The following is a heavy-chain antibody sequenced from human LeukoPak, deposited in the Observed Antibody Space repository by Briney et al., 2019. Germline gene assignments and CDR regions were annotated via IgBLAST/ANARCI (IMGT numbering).Heavy chain of an antibody. CDR3: AKDLGVYYDISGDDFDL. Sequence: PGGSLRLSCAASGFIFRTFGMNWVRQPPGKGLEWVALIWYDGNNKYYADSVKGRFTISRDNSRNTLFLQMNSLRDEDTAIYYCAKDLGVYYDISGDDFDLWGQGTMVTVSS. J-gene: IGHJ3*01. V-gene: IGHV3-30*02. D-gene: IGHD3-22*01. CDR2: IWYDGNNK. CDR1: GFIFRTFG.